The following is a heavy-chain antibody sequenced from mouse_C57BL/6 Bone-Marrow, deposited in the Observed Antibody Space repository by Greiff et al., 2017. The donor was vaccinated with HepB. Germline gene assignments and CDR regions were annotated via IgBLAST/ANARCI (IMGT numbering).Heavy chain of an antibody. D-gene: IGHD2-5*01. CDR3: ARSYYSNYRHYYAMDY. Sequence: VKLVESGPGLVQPSQRLSITCTVSGFSLTSYGVHWVRQSPGKGLEWLGVIWSGGSTDYNAAFISRLSISKDNSKSQVFFKMNSLQADDTAIYYCARSYYSNYRHYYAMDYWGQGTSVTVSS. CDR1: GFSLTSYG. J-gene: IGHJ4*01. CDR2: IWSGGST. V-gene: IGHV2-2*01.